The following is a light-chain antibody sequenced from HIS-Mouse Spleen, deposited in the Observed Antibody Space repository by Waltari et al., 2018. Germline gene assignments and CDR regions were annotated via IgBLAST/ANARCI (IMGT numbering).Light chain of an antibody. Sequence: AIRRTQSPSSPSASTGDRVTITCRASQGISSYLAWYQQKPGKAPKLLIYAASTLQSGVPSRFSGSGSGTDFTLTISCLQSEDFATYYCQQYYSYPLFTFGPGTKVDIK. CDR1: QGISSY. CDR2: AAS. CDR3: QQYYSYPLFT. J-gene: IGKJ3*01. V-gene: IGKV1-8*01.